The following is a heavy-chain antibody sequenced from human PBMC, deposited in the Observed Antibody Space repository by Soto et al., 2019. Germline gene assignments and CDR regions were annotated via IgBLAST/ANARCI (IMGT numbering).Heavy chain of an antibody. J-gene: IGHJ6*02. CDR1: GGTFSSHA. CDR2: IIPFFKAT. D-gene: IGHD3-16*01. V-gene: IGHV1-69*13. Sequence: ASVKVSCKASGGTFSSHAISWVRQAPGQGLEWMGGIIPFFKATNYAQKFQGRVTITADDSTSTAYMDLYSLRSEDTAVYYRARDVPLNYYDGTYSYYAMDVWGQGTTVTVS. CDR3: ARDVPLNYYDGTYSYYAMDV.